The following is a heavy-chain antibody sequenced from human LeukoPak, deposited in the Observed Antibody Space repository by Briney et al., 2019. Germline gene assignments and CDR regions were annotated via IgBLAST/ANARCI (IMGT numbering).Heavy chain of an antibody. D-gene: IGHD3-16*01. CDR2: IDHDGSQK. CDR1: GFTFSANN. Sequence: GGSLRLSCAVSGFTFSANNMHWVRQAPGKGLGWVTFIDHDGSQKFYADPVKGRFTISRDNSKNALYLHINSLRPEDTAVYYCAKDGGGGTYSFDYWGQGSLVTVSS. J-gene: IGHJ4*02. CDR3: AKDGGGGTYSFDY. V-gene: IGHV3-30*02.